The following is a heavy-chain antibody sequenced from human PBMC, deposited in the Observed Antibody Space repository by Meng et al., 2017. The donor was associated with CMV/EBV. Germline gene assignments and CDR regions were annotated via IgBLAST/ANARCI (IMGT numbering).Heavy chain of an antibody. V-gene: IGHV4-34*01. D-gene: IGHD2-2*01. CDR2: INHSGST. CDR3: ARAPGSYCISTSCYYYYGMDV. J-gene: IGHJ6*02. CDR1: GGSFSGYY. Sequence: SETLSLTCAVSGGSFSGYYWSWIRQPPGKGLEWIGEINHSGSTNYNPSLKSRVTISVDTYTNQFSLKLSSVTAADTAVYYCARAPGSYCISTSCYYYYGMDVWGQGTTVTVSS.